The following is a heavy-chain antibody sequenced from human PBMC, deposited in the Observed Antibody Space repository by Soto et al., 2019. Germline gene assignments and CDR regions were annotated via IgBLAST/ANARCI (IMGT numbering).Heavy chain of an antibody. J-gene: IGHJ4*02. D-gene: IGHD6-13*01. CDR2: IWYDGSNK. Sequence: QVQLVESGGGVVQPGRSLRLSCAASGFTFSSYGMHWVRQAPGKGLEWVAVIWYDGSNKYYADSVKGRFTISRDNSKNTLYLQMNSLRAEDTAVYYCARVRQQRAIDYWGQGTLVTVSS. CDR3: ARVRQQRAIDY. V-gene: IGHV3-33*01. CDR1: GFTFSSYG.